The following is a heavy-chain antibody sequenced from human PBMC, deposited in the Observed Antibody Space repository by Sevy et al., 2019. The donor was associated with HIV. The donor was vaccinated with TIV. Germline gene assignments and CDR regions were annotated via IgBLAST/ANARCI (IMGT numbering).Heavy chain of an antibody. Sequence: ASVKVSCKVSGYTLTELSMHWVRQAPGKGLEWMGGFDPEDGETIYSQKFQGRVTMTEDSSTDTAYMELSSLRSGATAVYYCATGPVTTLNFDYWGQGTLVTVSS. V-gene: IGHV1-24*01. CDR1: GYTLTELS. CDR2: FDPEDGET. J-gene: IGHJ4*02. D-gene: IGHD4-17*01. CDR3: ATGPVTTLNFDY.